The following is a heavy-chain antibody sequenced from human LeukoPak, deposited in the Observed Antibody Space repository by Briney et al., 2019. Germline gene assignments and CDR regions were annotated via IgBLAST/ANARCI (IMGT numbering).Heavy chain of an antibody. CDR1: GYTFTGYY. D-gene: IGHD6-13*01. CDR2: INPNSGGT. J-gene: IGHJ4*02. Sequence: ASVKVSCKASGYTFTGYYMHWVRQAPGQGLEWMGRINPNSGGTNYAQKFQGRVTMTRDTSISTAYMELSRLRSDDTAVYYWAMIASSWYQFDYWGQGTLVTVSS. V-gene: IGHV1-2*06. CDR3: AMIASSWYQFDY.